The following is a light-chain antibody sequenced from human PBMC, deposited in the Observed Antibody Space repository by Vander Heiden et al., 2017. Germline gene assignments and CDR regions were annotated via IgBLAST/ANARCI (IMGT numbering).Light chain of an antibody. V-gene: IGLV5-45*02. CDR1: SGIDVGTSR. Sequence: QAVLTRPSSLSASPGASASLTCTLRSGIDVGTSRIFWYQQKPGSPPQYLLRYKSDSDKQQGSGVPSRFSGSKDASANAGILLISGLQSEDEADYYCMIWHTNAVVFGGGTKLTVL. CDR3: MIWHTNAVV. J-gene: IGLJ2*01. CDR2: YKSDSDK.